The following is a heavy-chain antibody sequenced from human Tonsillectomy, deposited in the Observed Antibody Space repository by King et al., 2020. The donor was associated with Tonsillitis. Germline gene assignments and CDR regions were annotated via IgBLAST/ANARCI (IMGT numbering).Heavy chain of an antibody. V-gene: IGHV3-23*04. CDR3: AKDCRYPGEYFQH. CDR2: ISGSGGST. D-gene: IGHD1-1*01. J-gene: IGHJ1*01. CDR1: GFTFSSNA. Sequence: VQLVESGGGLVQPGGSLRLSCAAPGFTFSSNAMSWVRQAPGKGLEWVSAISGSGGSTYYADSVKGRFTISRDNSKNTLYLQMNSLRAEDTAVYYCAKDCRYPGEYFQHWGQGTLVTVSS.